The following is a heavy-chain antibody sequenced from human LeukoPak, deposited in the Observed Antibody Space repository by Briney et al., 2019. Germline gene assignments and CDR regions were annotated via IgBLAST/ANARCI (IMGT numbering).Heavy chain of an antibody. CDR3: AREGTTVTTTGWYFDL. CDR2: ISSSSSYI. D-gene: IGHD4-17*01. Sequence: GGSLRLSCAASGFTFSSYSMDWVRQAPGKGLEWVSSISSSSSYIYYADSVKGRFTISRDNAKNSLYLQMNSLRAEDTAVYYCAREGTTVTTTGWYFDLWGRGTLVTVSS. CDR1: GFTFSSYS. V-gene: IGHV3-21*01. J-gene: IGHJ2*01.